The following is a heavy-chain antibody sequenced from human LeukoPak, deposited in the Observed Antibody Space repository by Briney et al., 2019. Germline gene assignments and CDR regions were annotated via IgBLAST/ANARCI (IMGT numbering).Heavy chain of an antibody. CDR3: ARGRPGGWNYVAYYYYYYMDV. Sequence: SETLSLTCAVYGGSFSGYYWSWIRQPPGKGLEWIGEINHSGSTNNNPSLKSRVTISVDTSKNQFSLKLSSVTAADTAVYYCARGRPGGWNYVAYYYYYYMDVWGKGTTVTVSS. D-gene: IGHD1-7*01. V-gene: IGHV4-34*01. CDR1: GGSFSGYY. CDR2: INHSGST. J-gene: IGHJ6*03.